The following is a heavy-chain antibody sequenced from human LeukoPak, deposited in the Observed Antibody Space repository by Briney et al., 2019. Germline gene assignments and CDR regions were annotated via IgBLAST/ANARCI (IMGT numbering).Heavy chain of an antibody. J-gene: IGHJ5*02. CDR3: ARGGWRLGYCRSSSCLDWFDP. V-gene: IGHV1-2*02. CDR2: INPNGGGT. CDR1: RYTFTDYY. Sequence: ASVKVSCKASRYTFTDYYMHWVRQAPGQGLEWMGWINPNGGGTNYAQKFQGRVTMTRDTSISTAYMELSRLRSDDTAVYYCARGGWRLGYCRSSSCLDWFDPLGQGTLVTVSS. D-gene: IGHD2-2*01.